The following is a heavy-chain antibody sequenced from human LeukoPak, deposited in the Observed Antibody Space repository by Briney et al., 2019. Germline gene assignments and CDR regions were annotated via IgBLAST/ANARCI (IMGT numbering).Heavy chain of an antibody. J-gene: IGHJ6*02. D-gene: IGHD5-12*01. CDR2: ISWNSGSI. CDR1: GFTFDDYA. Sequence: PGRSLRPSCAASGFTFDDYAMHWVRQAPGKGLEWVSGISWNSGSIGYADSVKGRFTISRDNAKNSLYLQMNSLRAEDTALYYCAKDMHSGYLEVRYYGMDVWGQGTTVTVSS. CDR3: AKDMHSGYLEVRYYGMDV. V-gene: IGHV3-9*01.